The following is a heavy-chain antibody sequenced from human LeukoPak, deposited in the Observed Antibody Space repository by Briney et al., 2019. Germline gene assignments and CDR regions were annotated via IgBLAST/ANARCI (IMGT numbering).Heavy chain of an antibody. CDR1: GFTFGDYA. Sequence: GGSLRPSCTTSGFTFGDYAMSWFRQAPGKGLEWVGFIRSKAYGGTTEYAASLKGRITISRGDSKTIAYLQMSSLKTEDTAVYYCSRGRRSPDSWGQGTLVTVSS. CDR2: IRSKAYGGTT. CDR3: SRGRRSPDS. J-gene: IGHJ5*01. D-gene: IGHD5-24*01. V-gene: IGHV3-49*03.